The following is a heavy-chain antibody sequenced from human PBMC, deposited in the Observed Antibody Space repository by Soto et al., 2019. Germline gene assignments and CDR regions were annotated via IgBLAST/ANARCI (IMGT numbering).Heavy chain of an antibody. Sequence: SVKVSCKASGGTFSSYTISWVRQAPGQGLEWMGRIIPILGIANYAQKFQGRVTITADKSTSTAYMELSSLRSEDTAVYYCARDSPDYSSGGRLGELSYFDYWGQGTLVTVSS. CDR1: GGTFSSYT. J-gene: IGHJ4*02. D-gene: IGHD3-16*02. CDR3: ARDSPDYSSGGRLGELSYFDY. CDR2: IIPILGIA. V-gene: IGHV1-69*04.